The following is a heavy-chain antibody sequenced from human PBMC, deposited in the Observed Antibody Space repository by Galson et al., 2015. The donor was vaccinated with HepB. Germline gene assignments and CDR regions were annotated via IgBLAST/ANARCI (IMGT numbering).Heavy chain of an antibody. J-gene: IGHJ3*02. CDR2: IFSSGTT. CDR3: ARDREFDI. Sequence: SETLSLTCTVSGGSMRGYYCSWIRQPAGKGLEWMGRIFSSGTTNYNPSLKSRVAMSIDTSKNQFSLHLSSVTAADTAVYYCARDREFDIRGQGTMVTVSS. CDR1: GGSMRGYY. V-gene: IGHV4-4*07. D-gene: IGHD3-10*01.